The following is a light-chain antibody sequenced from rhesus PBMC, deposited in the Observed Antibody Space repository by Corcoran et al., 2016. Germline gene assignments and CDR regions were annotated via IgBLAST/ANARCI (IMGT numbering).Light chain of an antibody. J-gene: IGKJ3*01. Sequence: DIQMTQSPSSLSAFVGDRVTITCRASQSISNHLNWYQQEPGKAPKFLIYSASSLQSGVPSRFSGSGSGTEFPLTISSLQPEDFATYYCQQFKNYLTFGPGTKLDIK. V-gene: IGKV1-41*01. CDR1: QSISNH. CDR3: QQFKNYLT. CDR2: SAS.